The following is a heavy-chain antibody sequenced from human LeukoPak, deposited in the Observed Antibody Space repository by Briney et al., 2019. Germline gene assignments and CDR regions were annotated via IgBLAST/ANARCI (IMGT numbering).Heavy chain of an antibody. CDR3: ARASVTYYYYYYMDV. V-gene: IGHV4-61*02. D-gene: IGHD4-11*01. J-gene: IGHJ6*03. CDR2: IYTSGST. Sequence: SETLSLTCTVSGGSISSGSYYWSWIRQPAGKGLEWIGRIYTSGSTNYNPSLKSRVTISVDTSKNQFSLKLSSVTAADTAVYYCARASVTYYYYYYMDVWGKGTTVTVSS. CDR1: GGSISSGSYY.